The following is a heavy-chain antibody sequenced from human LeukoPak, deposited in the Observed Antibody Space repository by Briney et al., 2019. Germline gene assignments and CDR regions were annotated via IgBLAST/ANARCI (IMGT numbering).Heavy chain of an antibody. CDR2: ISFDGHDK. V-gene: IGHV3-30*18. CDR3: AKDQEATVTTMAYYYYGTDV. Sequence: PGGSLRLSCAASGFSFFSYGMHWVRQAPGKGLEWLAVISFDGHDKYYADSVKGRFTISRDNSQNTLYLQMNSLRPEDTAVYYCAKDQEATVTTMAYYYYGTDVWGQGTTVTVSS. J-gene: IGHJ6*02. CDR1: GFSFFSYG. D-gene: IGHD4-17*01.